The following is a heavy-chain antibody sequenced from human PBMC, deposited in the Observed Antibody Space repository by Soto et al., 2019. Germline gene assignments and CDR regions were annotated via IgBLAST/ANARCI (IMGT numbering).Heavy chain of an antibody. CDR3: AHIPKYRFGEFNFDY. CDR2: IYWDDDK. D-gene: IGHD3-10*01. J-gene: IGHJ4*02. CDR1: GFSLSTSGVG. Sequence: QITLKESGPTLVKPTQTLTLTCTFSGFSLSTSGVGVGWIRQPPGKALEWLALIYWDDDKRYSPSLKSRLTITKDTSKNQVVLTMTNMDPVDTAPYSCAHIPKYRFGEFNFDYWGQGTLVTVSS. V-gene: IGHV2-5*02.